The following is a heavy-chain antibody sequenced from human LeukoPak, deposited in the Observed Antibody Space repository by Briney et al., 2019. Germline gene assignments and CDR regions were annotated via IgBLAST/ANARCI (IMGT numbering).Heavy chain of an antibody. J-gene: IGHJ3*02. Sequence: GGSLRLSCAASGFTFSSYSMNWVRQAPGKGLEWVSSIGSSSSYIYYADSVKGRFTISRDNAKNSLYLQMNSLRAEDTAVYYCARDSGRMATLYGKDAFDIWGQGTMVTVSS. D-gene: IGHD5-24*01. V-gene: IGHV3-21*01. CDR2: IGSSSSYI. CDR3: ARDSGRMATLYGKDAFDI. CDR1: GFTFSSYS.